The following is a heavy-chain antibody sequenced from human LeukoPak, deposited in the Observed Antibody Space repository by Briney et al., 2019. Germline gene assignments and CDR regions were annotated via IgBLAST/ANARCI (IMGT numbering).Heavy chain of an antibody. V-gene: IGHV3-9*01. J-gene: IGHJ4*02. CDR1: GFTFDDYV. Sequence: GRSLRLSCAASGFTFDDYVMHWVRQAPGKGLEWVSGISWNSGSIGYADSVKGRFTISRDNAKNSLYLQMNSLRAEDTALYYCAKDTGSGSYYALDYWGQGTLVTVSS. D-gene: IGHD3-10*01. CDR3: AKDTGSGSYYALDY. CDR2: ISWNSGSI.